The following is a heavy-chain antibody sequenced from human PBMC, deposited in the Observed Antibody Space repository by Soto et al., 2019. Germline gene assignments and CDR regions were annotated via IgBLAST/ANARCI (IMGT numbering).Heavy chain of an antibody. Sequence: QVQLVQSGAEVQKPGSSVKVSCKASGGTFSSYAISWVRQAPGQGLEWMGGIIPIFGTANYAQKFQGRVTITADDSTSTAYMELSSLRSEDTAVYYCARSGCSGGSCYSYFYYYFDYWGQGTLVTVSS. V-gene: IGHV1-69*01. CDR1: GGTFSSYA. CDR2: IIPIFGTA. J-gene: IGHJ4*02. CDR3: ARSGCSGGSCYSYFYYYFDY. D-gene: IGHD2-15*01.